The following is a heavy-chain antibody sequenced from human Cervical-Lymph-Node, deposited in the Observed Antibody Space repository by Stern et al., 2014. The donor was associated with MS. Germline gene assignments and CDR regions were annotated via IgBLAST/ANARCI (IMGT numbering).Heavy chain of an antibody. CDR1: GFPFSTYT. V-gene: IGHV3-21*01. CDR2: ISSSGSYR. Sequence: EVQLGESGGGLVKPGGSLRLSCAASGFPFSTYTMNWVRQAPGRGLEWVSSISSSGSYRYFADSVKGRFTISRDNAQHSLYLRMNSLRTEDTAVYYCARNGPYTANYQLDFWGQGTLVTVSS. D-gene: IGHD1-26*01. CDR3: ARNGPYTANYQLDF. J-gene: IGHJ4*02.